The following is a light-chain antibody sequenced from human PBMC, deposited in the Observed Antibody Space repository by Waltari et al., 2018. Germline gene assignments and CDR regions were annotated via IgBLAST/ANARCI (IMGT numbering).Light chain of an antibody. V-gene: IGLV3-21*01. CDR3: QLWESGSDRVV. J-gene: IGLJ2*01. Sequence: SYVLTQPPSVSVAPGKAARITCGGNSIGSRSVHWYQQKPGQAPVLVIYYDSDRPSGIPERISGSKAGNTATLTISSVEAGDEAAYYCQLWESGSDRVVFGGGTKLTVL. CDR2: YDS. CDR1: SIGSRS.